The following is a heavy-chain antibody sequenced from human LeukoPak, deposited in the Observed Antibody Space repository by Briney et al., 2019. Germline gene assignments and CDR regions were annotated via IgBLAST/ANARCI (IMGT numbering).Heavy chain of an antibody. D-gene: IGHD6-19*01. Sequence: GGSLRLSCAASGFTFNRNAISWVRQAPGKGLEWVSTIGGRGDKTFYADPVKGRFTISRDNSKNMVHLQMNSLTGEDTALYYCVRRGDASSGWGDHDFWGQGALVTVSS. J-gene: IGHJ4*02. CDR1: GFTFNRNA. V-gene: IGHV3-23*01. CDR3: VRRGDASSGWGDHDF. CDR2: IGGRGDKT.